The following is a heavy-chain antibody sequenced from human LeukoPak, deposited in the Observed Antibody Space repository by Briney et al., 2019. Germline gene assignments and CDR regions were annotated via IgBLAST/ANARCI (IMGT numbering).Heavy chain of an antibody. V-gene: IGHV3-23*01. J-gene: IGHJ1*01. CDR2: ISASGRTT. Sequence: GGSLRLSCAASGFTFSTYAMSWVRQAPGKGLEWVSAISASGRTTYYADSVKGRFTTTRDNSRDTLYLQMNSLRTEDTALYYCAVQLFGPGDYRAYFQDWGQGSLVTVSS. CDR3: AVQLFGPGDYRAYFQD. D-gene: IGHD2-21*01. CDR1: GFTFSTYA.